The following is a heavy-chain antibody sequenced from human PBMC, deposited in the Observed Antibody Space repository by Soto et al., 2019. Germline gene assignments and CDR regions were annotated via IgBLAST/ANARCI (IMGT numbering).Heavy chain of an antibody. CDR1: GYSFTNYW. J-gene: IGHJ5*01. V-gene: IGHV5-10-1*01. Sequence: PGESLKISCKTSGYSFTNYWISWVRQMPGKGLEWMGRIDPSDSYTDYSPSFQGHVTISADKSSSTAYLQWSSLRASDTAIYYCARHPNGFFYGWLDSWGQGTLVTVSS. CDR3: ARHPNGFFYGWLDS. CDR2: IDPSDSYT. D-gene: IGHD2-8*01.